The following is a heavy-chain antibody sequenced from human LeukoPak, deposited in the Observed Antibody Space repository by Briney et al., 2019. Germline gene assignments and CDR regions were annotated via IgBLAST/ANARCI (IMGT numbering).Heavy chain of an antibody. J-gene: IGHJ4*02. Sequence: TGGSLRLSCAASGFTFSTYGMSWVRQAPGKGLEWVSAISGSGGSTYYADSVKGRFTISRDNSKNTLSLQMNSLRAEDTAVYYCAKVYYYEHFWGQGTLVTVSS. CDR3: AKVYYYEHF. V-gene: IGHV3-23*01. D-gene: IGHD3-22*01. CDR2: ISGSGGST. CDR1: GFTFSTYG.